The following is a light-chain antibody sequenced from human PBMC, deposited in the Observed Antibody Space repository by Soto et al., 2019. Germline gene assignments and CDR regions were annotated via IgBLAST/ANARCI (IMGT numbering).Light chain of an antibody. Sequence: DIQMTQSPSTLSASVGDRVTITCRASQSVQSWLAWYQQKPGKAPKLLIYKASSLESGVPSRFSGSGSVTEFSLTISSLQPDDFATYYCQQSKSYPLTFGGGTKVEIK. J-gene: IGKJ4*01. V-gene: IGKV1-5*03. CDR3: QQSKSYPLT. CDR1: QSVQSW. CDR2: KAS.